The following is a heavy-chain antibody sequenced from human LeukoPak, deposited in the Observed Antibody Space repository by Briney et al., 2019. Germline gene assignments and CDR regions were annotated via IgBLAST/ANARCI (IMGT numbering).Heavy chain of an antibody. V-gene: IGHV4-4*09. Sequence: SETLSLTCTVSGVSINTYYASWIRQAPGKGMEFIGVIYDGGNTNYTPSLKSRATFSDVTSNNHVSLTLYSFTAEASAMYYCAAGPYEVDFWCQETLVIVSS. CDR2: IYDGGNT. D-gene: IGHD2-8*01. J-gene: IGHJ4*02. CDR1: GVSINTYY. CDR3: AAGPYEVDF.